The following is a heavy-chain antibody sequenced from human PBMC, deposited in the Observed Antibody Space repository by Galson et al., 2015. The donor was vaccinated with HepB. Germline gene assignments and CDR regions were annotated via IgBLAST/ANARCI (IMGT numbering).Heavy chain of an antibody. J-gene: IGHJ5*02. D-gene: IGHD4-17*01. CDR1: GYTFSSYA. V-gene: IGHV1-8*02. CDR2: MNPNSGNT. Sequence: SVKVSCKASGYTFSSYAISWVRQAPGQGLEWMGWMNPNSGNTGYAQKFQGRVTMTRNTSISTAYMELSSLRSEDTAVYYCARIRSVTRRGWFDPWGQGTLVTVSS. CDR3: ARIRSVTRRGWFDP.